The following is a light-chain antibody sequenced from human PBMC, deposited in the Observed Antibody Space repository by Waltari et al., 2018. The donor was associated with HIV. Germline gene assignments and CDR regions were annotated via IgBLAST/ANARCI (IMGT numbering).Light chain of an antibody. CDR1: KLGDKY. J-gene: IGLJ2*01. V-gene: IGLV3-1*01. CDR3: QAWDSSTVV. Sequence: SYEVTQPPSVSVSPGQTASITCSGDKLGDKYACWYQQRPGQSPVLVISQDSKRPSAIPERFSGSNSGNTATLTISGTQAMGEADYYCQAWDSSTVVFGGGTKLTVL. CDR2: QDS.